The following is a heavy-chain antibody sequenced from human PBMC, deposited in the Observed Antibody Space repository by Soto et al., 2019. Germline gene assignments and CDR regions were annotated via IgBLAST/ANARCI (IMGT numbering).Heavy chain of an antibody. CDR1: GFTFSSYS. Sequence: GGSLRLSCAASGFTFSSYSMNWVRQAPGKGLEWVSSISSSSSYIYYADSVKGRFTISRDNAKNSLYLQMNSLRAEDTAVYYCAREYLDSSGWSRHFDYWGQGTLVTVSS. CDR3: AREYLDSSGWSRHFDY. D-gene: IGHD6-19*01. J-gene: IGHJ4*02. V-gene: IGHV3-21*01. CDR2: ISSSSSYI.